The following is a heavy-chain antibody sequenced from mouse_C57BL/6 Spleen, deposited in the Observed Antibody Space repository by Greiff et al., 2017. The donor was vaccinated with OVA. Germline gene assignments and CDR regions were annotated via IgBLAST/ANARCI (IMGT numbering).Heavy chain of an antibody. D-gene: IGHD1-1*01. CDR3: ASSLYGSSYGGYFDY. CDR2: IDPSDSCT. J-gene: IGHJ2*01. Sequence: QVQLQQPGAELVRPGTSVKLSCKASGYTFTSYWMHWVKQRPGQGLEWIGVIDPSDSCTNYNQKFKGKATLTVDKSSSTAYMQLSSLTTEVSAVYSCASSLYGSSYGGYFDYWGQGTTLTVSS. V-gene: IGHV1-59*01. CDR1: GYTFTSYW.